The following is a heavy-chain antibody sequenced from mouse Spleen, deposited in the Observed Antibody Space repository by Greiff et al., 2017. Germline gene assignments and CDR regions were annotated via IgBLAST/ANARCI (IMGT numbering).Heavy chain of an antibody. J-gene: IGHJ4*01. D-gene: IGHD2-3*01. CDR1: GYTFTSYW. CDR3: AREGIYDGYDAMDY. V-gene: IGHV1-52*01. CDR2: IDPSDSET. Sequence: QVQLQQPGAELVRPGSSVKLSCKASGYTFTSYWMHWVKQRPIQGLEWIGNIDPSDSETHYNQKFKDKATLTVDKSSSTAYMQLSSLTSEDSAVYYCAREGIYDGYDAMDYWGQGTSVTVSS.